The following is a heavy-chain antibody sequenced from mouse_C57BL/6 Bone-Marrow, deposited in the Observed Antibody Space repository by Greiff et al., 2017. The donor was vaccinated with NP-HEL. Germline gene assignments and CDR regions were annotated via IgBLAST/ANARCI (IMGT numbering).Heavy chain of an antibody. CDR3: TTVIYYYGS. CDR2: IDPENGDT. V-gene: IGHV14-4*01. D-gene: IGHD1-1*01. Sequence: EVQLQQSGAELVRPGASVKLSCTASGFNIKDDYMHWVKQRPEQGLEWIGWIDPENGDTEYASKFQGKATITADTSSNTAYLQLSSLTSEDTAVYYCTTVIYYYGSRGQGTLVTVSA. CDR1: GFNIKDDY. J-gene: IGHJ3*01.